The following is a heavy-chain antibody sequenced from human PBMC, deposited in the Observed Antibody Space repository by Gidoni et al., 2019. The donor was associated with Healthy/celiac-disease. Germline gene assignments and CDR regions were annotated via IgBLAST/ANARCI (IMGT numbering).Heavy chain of an antibody. V-gene: IGHV3-23*01. J-gene: IGHJ4*02. CDR3: AKDLAVTQNSIFDY. CDR1: GFTFSIYA. CDR2: ISGSGGST. Sequence: EVQLLESGGGLVQPGGSLRLSCAASGFTFSIYAMSWVRQAPGTGLEWVSAISGSGGSTYYADSVKGRFTISRDNSKNTLYLQMNSLRAEDTAVYYCAKDLAVTQNSIFDYWGQGTLVTVSS. D-gene: IGHD4-17*01.